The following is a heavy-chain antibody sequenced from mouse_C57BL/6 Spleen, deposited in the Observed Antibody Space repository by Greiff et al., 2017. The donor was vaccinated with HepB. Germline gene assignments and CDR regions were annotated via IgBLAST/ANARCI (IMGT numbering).Heavy chain of an antibody. Sequence: EVQRVESGGDLVKPGGSLKLSCAASGFTFSSYGMSWVRQTPDKRLEWVATISSGGSYTYYPDSVKGRFTSSRDNAKNTQYLQMSSLKSEDTAMYYCARCTTNYFDYWGQGTTLTVSS. D-gene: IGHD1-1*01. CDR2: ISSGGSYT. CDR1: GFTFSSYG. CDR3: ARCTTNYFDY. V-gene: IGHV5-6*01. J-gene: IGHJ2*01.